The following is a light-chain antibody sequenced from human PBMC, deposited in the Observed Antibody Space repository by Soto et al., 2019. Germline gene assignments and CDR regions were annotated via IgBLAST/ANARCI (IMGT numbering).Light chain of an antibody. V-gene: IGLV2-14*03. CDR1: SSDVGGYNY. Sequence: QSARTQPASVSGSPGQSITISCTGTSSDVGGYNYVSWYQQHPGKAPKLMIYDVSNRPSGVSNRFSGSKSGNTASLTISGLQTEDESDYYCSSYTGSSTYVFGTGTKVTVL. CDR3: SSYTGSSTYV. J-gene: IGLJ1*01. CDR2: DVS.